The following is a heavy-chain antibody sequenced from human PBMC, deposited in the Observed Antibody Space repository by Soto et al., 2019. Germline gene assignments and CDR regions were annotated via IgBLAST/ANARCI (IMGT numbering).Heavy chain of an antibody. CDR2: ITSSGSGT. CDR3: VKSPASIKTFDY. D-gene: IGHD2-2*01. CDR1: GFIFSNYA. Sequence: DVQLLDSGGDLVQPGGSLRLSCAASGFIFSNYAMSWVRQAPGKGLEWVSSITSSGSGTNYADSVKGRFTISRDNSMSTLFLQMKSLRAEYTDIYYGVKSPASIKTFDYWGQGTLVTVSS. V-gene: IGHV3-23*01. J-gene: IGHJ4*02.